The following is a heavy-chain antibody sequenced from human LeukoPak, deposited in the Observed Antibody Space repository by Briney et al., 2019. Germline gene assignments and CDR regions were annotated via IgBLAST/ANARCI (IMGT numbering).Heavy chain of an antibody. CDR3: ARAPTVNYGGPNPFDY. D-gene: IGHD4-23*01. CDR1: GFTFSSYS. CDR2: ISSSSSYI. J-gene: IGHJ4*02. Sequence: GGSLRLSCAASGFTFSSYSMNWVRQAPGKGLEWVSSISSSSSYIYYADSVKGRFTIYRDNSKNTLSLQMNSLRVEDTTVYYCARAPTVNYGGPNPFDYWGQGTLVTVSS. V-gene: IGHV3-21*01.